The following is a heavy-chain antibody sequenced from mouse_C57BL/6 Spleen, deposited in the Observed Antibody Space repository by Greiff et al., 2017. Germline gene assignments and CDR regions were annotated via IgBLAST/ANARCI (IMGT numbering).Heavy chain of an antibody. CDR3: ARGYYGSDYAMDY. CDR2: IDPANGNT. V-gene: IGHV14-3*01. D-gene: IGHD1-1*01. CDR1: GFNIKNTY. J-gene: IGHJ4*01. Sequence: EVKLVESVAELVRPGASVKLSCTASGFNIKNTYMHWVKQRPEQGLEWIGRIDPANGNTKYAPKFQGKATITADTSSNTAYLQLSSLTSEDTAIYYCARGYYGSDYAMDYWGQGTSVTVSS.